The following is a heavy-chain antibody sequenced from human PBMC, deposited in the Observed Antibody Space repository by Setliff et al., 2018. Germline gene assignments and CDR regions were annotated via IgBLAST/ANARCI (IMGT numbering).Heavy chain of an antibody. J-gene: IGHJ4*02. CDR3: RLWSHNYHNDY. CDR1: GGSFSNYY. V-gene: IGHV4-34*01. D-gene: IGHD3-16*01. Sequence: PSETLSLTCTVYGGSFSNYYWGWIRQSPGKGLEWIGEINDSGTTNYSPSLKSRVTISLDASTNQFSLKLTSVTAADTAVYYSRLWSHNYHNDYWGQGTLVTVSS. CDR2: INDSGTT.